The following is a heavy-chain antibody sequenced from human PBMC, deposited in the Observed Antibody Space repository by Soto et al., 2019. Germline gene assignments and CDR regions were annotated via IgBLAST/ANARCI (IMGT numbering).Heavy chain of an antibody. CDR2: IYHSGST. V-gene: IGHV4-31*03. CDR1: GASISTGGYY. Sequence: QVRLQESGPGLVKPSQTLSLTCIVSGASISTGGYYWSWIGQHPGKGLELIGYIYHSGSTYYNPSLESRLSISADSSKNLLPLNLTSVTAADTAIYYCARAPAPCWFDPWGQGALVTVSS. CDR3: ARAPAPCWFDP. J-gene: IGHJ5*02.